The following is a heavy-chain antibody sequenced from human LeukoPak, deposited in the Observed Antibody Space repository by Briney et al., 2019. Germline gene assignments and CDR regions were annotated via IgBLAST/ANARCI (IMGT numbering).Heavy chain of an antibody. D-gene: IGHD4-11*01. CDR1: GFTFSDYY. V-gene: IGHV3-11*04. J-gene: IGHJ6*04. CDR2: ISSSGITI. Sequence: PGGSLRLSCAASGFTFSDYYMSWIRQAPGKGLEWVSYISSSGITIYYADSVKGRFTISRDNAKNSLYLQMNSLRAEDTAVYYCATIHDYSNFHVWGKGTTVTVSS. CDR3: ATIHDYSNFHV.